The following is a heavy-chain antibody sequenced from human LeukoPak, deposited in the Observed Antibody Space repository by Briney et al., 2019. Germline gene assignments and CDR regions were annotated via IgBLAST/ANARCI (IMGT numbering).Heavy chain of an antibody. Sequence: ASVKVSCKASGDSIRSYGITWVRQAPGQGLEWMGWISDYDGNTSYAQNVQGRVTMTTDTSTSTAYMELRSLRSDDTAVYYCARSRVRGSPHPNALDIWGQGTKVTVSS. J-gene: IGHJ3*02. CDR2: ISDYDGNT. D-gene: IGHD3-10*01. V-gene: IGHV1-18*01. CDR1: GDSIRSYG. CDR3: ARSRVRGSPHPNALDI.